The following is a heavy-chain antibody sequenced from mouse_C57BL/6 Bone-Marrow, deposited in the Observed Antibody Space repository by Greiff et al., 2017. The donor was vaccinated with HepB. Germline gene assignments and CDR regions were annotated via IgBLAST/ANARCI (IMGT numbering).Heavy chain of an antibody. CDR3: TREEPYYGSYFDV. CDR1: GFTFSSYA. J-gene: IGHJ1*03. D-gene: IGHD1-1*01. Sequence: EVKLVESGEGLVKPGGSLKLSCAASGFTFSSYAMSWVRQTPEKRLEWVAYISSGGDYFYYADTVKGRFTISRDNARNTLYLQMSSLKSEDTAMYYCTREEPYYGSYFDVWGTGTTVTVSS. CDR2: ISSGGDYF. V-gene: IGHV5-9-1*02.